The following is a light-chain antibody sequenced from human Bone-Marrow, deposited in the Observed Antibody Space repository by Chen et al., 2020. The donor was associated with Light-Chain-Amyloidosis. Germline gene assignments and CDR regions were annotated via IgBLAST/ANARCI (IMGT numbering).Light chain of an antibody. CDR1: SSDVGGDNH. V-gene: IGLV2-14*01. CDR3: RAYTITNALV. Sequence: QSALTQPASVSGSPGQSITISCPGTSSDVGGDNHVSWYQQHPDKAPKLMIYEVTNWPSWVPARFSGAKSDNTASLTISRLQTEDEADYFCRAYTITNALVFGSGTRVTVL. CDR2: EVT. J-gene: IGLJ1*01.